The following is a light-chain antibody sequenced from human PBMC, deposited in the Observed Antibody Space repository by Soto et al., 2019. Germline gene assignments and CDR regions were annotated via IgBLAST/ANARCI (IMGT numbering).Light chain of an antibody. V-gene: IGKV1-5*01. J-gene: IGKJ2*01. CDR3: KQYNSYSYT. CDR1: QSISSW. CDR2: DAS. Sequence: DIQMTQSPSSLSPYVGDRVGITCRASQSISSWLAWYQQKPGKARKVLIYDASSLESGVPSRFSGSGSGTEFTLTISSLQTDDFATYYCKQYNSYSYTFGKGTKVDIK.